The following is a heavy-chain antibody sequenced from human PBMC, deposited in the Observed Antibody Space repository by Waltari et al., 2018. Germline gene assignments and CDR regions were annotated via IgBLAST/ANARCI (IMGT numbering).Heavy chain of an antibody. CDR1: GYTFPRYY. Sequence: QVQLVQSGAEVKKPGASVKVSCKASGYTFPRYYMHWVRQAPGQGLEWMGIINPSGGSTSYAQKFQGRVTMTRDTSTSTVYMELSSLRSEDTAVYYCARFIWDYYYGMDVWGQGTTVTVSS. CDR3: ARFIWDYYYGMDV. CDR2: INPSGGST. V-gene: IGHV1-46*01. D-gene: IGHD3-10*01. J-gene: IGHJ6*02.